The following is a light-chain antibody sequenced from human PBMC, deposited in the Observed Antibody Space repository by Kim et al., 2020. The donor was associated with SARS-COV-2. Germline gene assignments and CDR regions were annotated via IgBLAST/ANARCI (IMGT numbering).Light chain of an antibody. Sequence: SASVGDTVTITCRASQGISTYLAWYQQEPGKAPKLLIYEVSTLRGGVPSRFSGSRSGADYTLTISSLQPEDFAIYYCQQFHNYPYTFGQGTKLEIK. V-gene: IGKV1-9*01. J-gene: IGKJ2*01. CDR1: QGISTY. CDR3: QQFHNYPYT. CDR2: EVS.